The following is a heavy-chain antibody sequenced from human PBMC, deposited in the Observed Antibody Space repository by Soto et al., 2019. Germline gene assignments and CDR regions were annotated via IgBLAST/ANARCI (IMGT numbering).Heavy chain of an antibody. D-gene: IGHD2-2*01. CDR1: GFIFCNYA. CDR3: AKLPDTILGLSVAHDAFAF. J-gene: IGHJ3*01. Sequence: QVQLVESGGGVVQPGKSVRLSCAASGFIFCNYAMHWVRQAPGKGLEWVADISHDGRNKYHADSVGGRFTISRDNSKNTLYLQMDSLTAEDTALYYCAKLPDTILGLSVAHDAFAFWGQGTTVTVSS. CDR2: ISHDGRNK. V-gene: IGHV3-30*18.